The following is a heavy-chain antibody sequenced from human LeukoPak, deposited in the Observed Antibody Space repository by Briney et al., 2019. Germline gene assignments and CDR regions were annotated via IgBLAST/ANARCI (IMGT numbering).Heavy chain of an antibody. CDR3: AKLGALMKNGLDV. V-gene: IGHV3-23*01. CDR1: GFTFSNYA. Sequence: GGSLRLSCAASGFTFSNYAMSWVRQAPGKGLEWVSDISGSGRTTNYADSVKGRFTISRDRSKNTLDLQMNSLRAEETAVYYCAKLGALMKNGLDVWGQGTTVTVSS. D-gene: IGHD3-16*01. CDR2: ISGSGRTT. J-gene: IGHJ6*02.